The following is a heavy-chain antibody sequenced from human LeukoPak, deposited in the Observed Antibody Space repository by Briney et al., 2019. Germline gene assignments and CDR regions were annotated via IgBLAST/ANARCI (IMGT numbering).Heavy chain of an antibody. CDR3: AKILSNYYILTGYIDPADPHYYFVY. CDR2: ISYDGSNK. J-gene: IGHJ4*02. D-gene: IGHD3-9*01. CDR1: GFTFSSYG. Sequence: GGSLRLSCAASGFTFSSYGMHWVRQAPGKGLEWVAVISYDGSNKYYADSVKGRFTISRDNSKNTLYLQMNSLRAEDTAVYYCAKILSNYYILTGYIDPADPHYYFVYWGQGTLVTVSS. V-gene: IGHV3-30*18.